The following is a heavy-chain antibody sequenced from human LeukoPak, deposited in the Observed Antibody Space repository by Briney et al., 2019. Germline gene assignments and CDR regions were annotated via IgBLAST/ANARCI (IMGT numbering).Heavy chain of an antibody. D-gene: IGHD3-3*01. Sequence: GASVKVSCKXSGYTFTGYYMHWVRQAPGQGLEWMGWINPNSGGTNYAQKFQGRVTMTRDTSISTAYMELSRLRSDDTAVYYCARDRPKIRFLEWSQYYFDYWGQGTLVTVSS. J-gene: IGHJ4*02. CDR3: ARDRPKIRFLEWSQYYFDY. CDR1: GYTFTGYY. V-gene: IGHV1-2*02. CDR2: INPNSGGT.